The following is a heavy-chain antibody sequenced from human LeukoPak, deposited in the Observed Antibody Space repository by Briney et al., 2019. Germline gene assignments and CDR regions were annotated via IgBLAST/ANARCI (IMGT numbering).Heavy chain of an antibody. CDR2: ISAYNGNT. CDR3: ARIYDSSGYYYWGLYYFDY. V-gene: IGHV1-18*01. D-gene: IGHD3-22*01. J-gene: IGHJ4*02. Sequence: ASVKVSCKASGYTFTSYGISRVRQAPGHGLEWMGWISAYNGNTNYAQKLQGRVTMTTDTSTSTAYMELRSLRSDDTAVYYCARIYDSSGYYYWGLYYFDYWGQGTLVTVSS. CDR1: GYTFTSYG.